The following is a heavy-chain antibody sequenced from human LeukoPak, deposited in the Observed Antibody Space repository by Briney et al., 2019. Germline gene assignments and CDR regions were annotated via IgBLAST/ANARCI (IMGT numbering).Heavy chain of an antibody. J-gene: IGHJ2*01. CDR3: ARGSSDVYWYLDV. D-gene: IGHD6-19*01. CDR1: GDSVSAFY. Sequence: SETLSLTCTVSGDSVSAFYWSWLRQSPGTGLEWIGFIHYPASTAYNPSLKSRVTISLETSRNQLSLTLTSLTPADTAMYYCARGSSDVYWYLDVWGRGTLVTVSS. V-gene: IGHV4-59*02. CDR2: IHYPAST.